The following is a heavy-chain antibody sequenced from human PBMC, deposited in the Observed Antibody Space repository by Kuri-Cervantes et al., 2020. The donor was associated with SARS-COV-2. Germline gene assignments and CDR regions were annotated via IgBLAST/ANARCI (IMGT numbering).Heavy chain of an antibody. Sequence: SETLSLTCAVYGGSFSGYYWSWIRQPAGKGLEWIGRIYTSGSTNYNPALKSRVTISVDTSKNQFSLKLSSVTAADTAVYYCAREQWLRNDYWGQGTLVTVSS. CDR2: IYTSGST. CDR3: AREQWLRNDY. D-gene: IGHD5-12*01. V-gene: IGHV4-4*07. J-gene: IGHJ4*02. CDR1: GGSFSGYY.